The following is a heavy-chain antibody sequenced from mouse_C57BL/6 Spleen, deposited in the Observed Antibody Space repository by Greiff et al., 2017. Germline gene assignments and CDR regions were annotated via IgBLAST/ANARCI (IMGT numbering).Heavy chain of an antibody. CDR3: ARTDYTYDKRFAY. Sequence: QVQLQQSGAELVKPGDSVKISCKASGYAFSSYWMNWVKQRPGKGLEWIGQIYPGDGDTNYNGKFKGKGTLAAYKSSSTAYMQLSSLASEDSAVYYCARTDYTYDKRFAYWGQGTLVTVAA. CDR2: IYPGDGDT. V-gene: IGHV1-80*01. CDR1: GYAFSSYW. J-gene: IGHJ3*01. D-gene: IGHD2-12*01.